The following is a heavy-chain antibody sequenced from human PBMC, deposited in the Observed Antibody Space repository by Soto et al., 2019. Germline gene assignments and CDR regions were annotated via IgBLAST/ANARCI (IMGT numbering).Heavy chain of an antibody. J-gene: IGHJ4*02. D-gene: IGHD3-10*01. CDR3: VSGYMVRGVIINLYY. Sequence: GGSLRLSCSASGFTFSSYAMHWVRQAPGKGLEYVSAISSNGGSTYYADSVKGRFTISRDNSKNTLYLQMSSLRAEDTAVYYCVSGYMVRGVIINLYYWGQGTLVTVSS. CDR2: ISSNGGST. V-gene: IGHV3-64D*08. CDR1: GFTFSSYA.